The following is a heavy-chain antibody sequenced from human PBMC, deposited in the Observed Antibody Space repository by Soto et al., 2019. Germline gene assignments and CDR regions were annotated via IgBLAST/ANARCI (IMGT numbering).Heavy chain of an antibody. CDR1: SGSITSSNW. V-gene: IGHV4-4*02. CDR2: VSHNGDL. CDR3: ARNRYDGYDVGS. D-gene: IGHD5-12*01. Sequence: QVQLQASGPGLMKPSGTLSLTCTVSSGSITSSNWWSWVRQPPGKGLEGIGEVSHNGDLHPTQSLKSRVTISIDKSKNQFSLRLTSATAADTAVYYCARNRYDGYDVGSWGQGTLVAVSS. J-gene: IGHJ4*02.